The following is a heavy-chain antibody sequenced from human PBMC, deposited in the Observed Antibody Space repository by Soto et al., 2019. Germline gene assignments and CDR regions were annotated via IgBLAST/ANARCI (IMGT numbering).Heavy chain of an antibody. J-gene: IGHJ4*02. CDR2: INPNNGGT. CDR3: ARGSPTTTPFDY. Sequence: QVQLVQSGADLKKPGASVKVSCKASGYTFTDYYMHWVRQAPGQGLEWMGWINPNNGGTSYAQKFEGWVTMTRDTSISTAYMEVRRLTSDDTAVYYCARGSPTTTPFDYWGQGTLGTVSS. D-gene: IGHD1-1*01. V-gene: IGHV1-2*04. CDR1: GYTFTDYY.